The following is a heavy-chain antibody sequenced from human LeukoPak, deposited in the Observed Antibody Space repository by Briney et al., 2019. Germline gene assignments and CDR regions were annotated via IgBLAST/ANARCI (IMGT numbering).Heavy chain of an antibody. CDR1: GFTVSSNY. Sequence: GGSLRLSCAASGFTVSSNYMSWVRQTPGKGPEWVGLIRTKAYGGTTEYAASVKGRFTISRDDSKSIAYLQMNSLKTEDTAVYYCTRYSGSYYVALRFDYWGQGTPVTVSS. V-gene: IGHV3-49*04. J-gene: IGHJ4*02. CDR2: IRTKAYGGTT. CDR3: TRYSGSYYVALRFDY. D-gene: IGHD1-26*01.